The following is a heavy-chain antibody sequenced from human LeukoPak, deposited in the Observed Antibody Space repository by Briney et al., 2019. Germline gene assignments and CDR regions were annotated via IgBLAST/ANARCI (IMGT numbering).Heavy chain of an antibody. V-gene: IGHV3-30*04. CDR3: ARDPYYYDSSGYYYFDY. CDR1: GFTFSSYA. Sequence: GGSLRLSCAASGFTFSSYAMHWVRQAPGKGLEWVAVIPYDGSNKYYADSVKGRFTISRDNSKNTLYLQMNSLRAEDTAVYYCARDPYYYDSSGYYYFDYWGQGTLVTVSS. CDR2: IPYDGSNK. D-gene: IGHD3-22*01. J-gene: IGHJ4*02.